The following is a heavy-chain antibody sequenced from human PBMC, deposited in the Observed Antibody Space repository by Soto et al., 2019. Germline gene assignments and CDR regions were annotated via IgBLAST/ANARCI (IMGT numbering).Heavy chain of an antibody. J-gene: IGHJ6*02. D-gene: IGHD2-2*03. CDR1: GFTFSSYG. CDR2: ISYDGSNK. CDR3: AKDLPVGWILYAVSYGMDV. V-gene: IGHV3-30*18. Sequence: PGGSLRLSCAASGFTFSSYGMHWVRQAPGKGLEWVAVISYDGSNKYYADSVKGRFTISRDNSKNTLYLQMNSLRAEDTAVYYCAKDLPVGWILYAVSYGMDVWGQGTTVTVSS.